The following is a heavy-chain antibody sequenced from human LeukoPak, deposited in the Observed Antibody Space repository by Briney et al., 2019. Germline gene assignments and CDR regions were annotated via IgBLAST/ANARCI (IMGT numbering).Heavy chain of an antibody. D-gene: IGHD1-26*01. J-gene: IGHJ3*02. CDR3: ARSGESYSLDAFDI. Sequence: SETLSLTCTVSGGSISSSSYYWGWIRQPPGKGLEWIGSIYYSGSTYYNPSLKSRVTISVDTSKNQFSLKLSSVTAADTAVYYCARSGESYSLDAFDIWGQGTMVTVSS. CDR2: IYYSGST. V-gene: IGHV4-39*07. CDR1: GGSISSSSYY.